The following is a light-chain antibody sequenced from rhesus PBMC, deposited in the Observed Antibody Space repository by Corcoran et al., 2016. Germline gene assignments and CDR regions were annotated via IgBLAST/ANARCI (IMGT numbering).Light chain of an antibody. CDR2: DVN. CDR3: SSYGSGSTYI. J-gene: IGLJ1*01. V-gene: IGLV2-13*03. Sequence: QDAPTQSPSVSGSPGQSGTISCTGTSSDIGANNRVSWYQQSPGKAPKLMIYDVNKRPSGVSDRFSGSKSGSTASLTISGLQAEDEADYYCSSYGSGSTYIFGDGTRLTVL. CDR1: SSDIGANNR.